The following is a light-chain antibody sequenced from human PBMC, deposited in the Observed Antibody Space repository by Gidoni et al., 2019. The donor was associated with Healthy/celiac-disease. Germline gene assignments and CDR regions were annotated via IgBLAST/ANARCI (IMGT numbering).Light chain of an antibody. J-gene: IGKJ4*01. CDR1: QSLLHSNGYNY. V-gene: IGKV2-28*01. Sequence: DLVMTQSPLSLPFTPGEPAFISCRSSQSLLHSNGYNYLDWYLQKPGQSPQLLIYLGSNRASGVPDRFSGSGSGTDFTLKISRVEAEDVGVYYCMQALQTLFGGGTKVEIK. CDR2: LGS. CDR3: MQALQTL.